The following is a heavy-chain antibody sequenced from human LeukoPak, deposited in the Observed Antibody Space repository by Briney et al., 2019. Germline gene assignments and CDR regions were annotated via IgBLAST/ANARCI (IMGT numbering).Heavy chain of an antibody. CDR1: GFTFGDYA. CDR2: IRSKAYGGTT. Sequence: GGSLRLSCTASGFTFGDYAMSWFRQAPGKGLVWVGFIRSKAYGGTTEYAASVKGRFTISRDDSKSVAYLQMNSLKTEDTAVYYCTRAPQYYHILTGFDYWGQGTLVTVSS. J-gene: IGHJ4*02. V-gene: IGHV3-49*03. CDR3: TRAPQYYHILTGFDY. D-gene: IGHD3-9*01.